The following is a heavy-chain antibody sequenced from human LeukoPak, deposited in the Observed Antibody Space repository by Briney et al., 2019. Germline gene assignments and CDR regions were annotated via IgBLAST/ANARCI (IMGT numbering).Heavy chain of an antibody. J-gene: IGHJ4*02. V-gene: IGHV3-20*01. CDR3: AGGPHYYERGVYPFFNY. D-gene: IGHD3-16*01. Sequence: PGGSLRLSCAASGFTFDDYGMSWVRQAPGKGLEWVSGINWNGGSTGYADSVKGRFTISRDNAKNSLYLQMNSLRAEDTALYHCAGGPHYYERGVYPFFNYGGRGTLVTVSS. CDR1: GFTFDDYG. CDR2: INWNGGST.